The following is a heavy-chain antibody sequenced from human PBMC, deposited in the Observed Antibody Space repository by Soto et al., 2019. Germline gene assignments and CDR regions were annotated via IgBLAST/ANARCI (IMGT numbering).Heavy chain of an antibody. J-gene: IGHJ1*01. D-gene: IGHD2-15*01. Sequence: QVQLQESGPGLVKPSQTLSLTCTVSGGSISSGDYYWSWIRQPPGKGLEWIGYIYYSGSAYYNPSRKSRVTVSVDTSKNQFSLKLSSVTAADTAVYYCARRPQEWSGGRCYLYFQHWGQGTLVTVSS. V-gene: IGHV4-30-4*01. CDR1: GGSISSGDYY. CDR3: ARRPQEWSGGRCYLYFQH. CDR2: IYYSGSA.